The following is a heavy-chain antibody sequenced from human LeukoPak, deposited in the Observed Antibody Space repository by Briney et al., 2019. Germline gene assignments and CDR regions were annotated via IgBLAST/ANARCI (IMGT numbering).Heavy chain of an antibody. CDR3: ARVKVAAGSYYFDY. V-gene: IGHV4-4*07. J-gene: IGHJ4*02. CDR2: IYTSGST. D-gene: IGHD6-13*01. CDR1: GGSISSYY. Sequence: SETLSLTCTVSGGSISSYYWSWIRQPPGKGLEWIGRIYTSGSTNYNPSLKSRVTMSVDTSKNQFSLKLSSVTAADTAVYYCARVKVAAGSYYFDYWGQGTLVTVSS.